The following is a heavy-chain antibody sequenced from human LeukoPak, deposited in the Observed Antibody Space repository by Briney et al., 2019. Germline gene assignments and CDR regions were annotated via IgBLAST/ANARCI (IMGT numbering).Heavy chain of an antibody. CDR3: AKDRGSSGWYEYYFDY. V-gene: IGHV3-43*02. CDR2: ISGDGGTT. D-gene: IGHD6-19*01. CDR1: GFTFDDYA. J-gene: IGHJ4*02. Sequence: PGGSLRLSCAASGFTFDDYAMHWVRKAPGKGLEWVTLISGDGGTTYYGDSVRGRFTISRDNSKNSLYLQMDSLRTEDAALYYCAKDRGSSGWYEYYFDYWGQGTLVTVSS.